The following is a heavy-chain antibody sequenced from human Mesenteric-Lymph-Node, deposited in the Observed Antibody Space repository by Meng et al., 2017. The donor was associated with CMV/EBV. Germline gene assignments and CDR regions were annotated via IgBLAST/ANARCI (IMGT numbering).Heavy chain of an antibody. CDR1: GGSIISSSYY. J-gene: IGHJ3*02. CDR2: VYYSGRT. V-gene: IGHV4-39*07. CDR3: ARRVVPAARGAFDI. Sequence: GSLRLSCTVSGGSIISSSYYWGWIRQPPGKGLEWIGTVYYSGRTYYNPSLESRVTISVDTSKNQFSLKLSSVTAADTAVYYCARRVVPAARGAFDIWGQGTMVTVSS. D-gene: IGHD2-2*01.